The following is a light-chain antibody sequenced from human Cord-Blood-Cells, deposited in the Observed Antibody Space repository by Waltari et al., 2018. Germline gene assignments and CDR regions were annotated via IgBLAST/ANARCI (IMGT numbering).Light chain of an antibody. Sequence: DIVMTQSPDSLAVSLGERATINCMSSQSVLYNSNNKNYLAWYQQKPGKPPKLIIYWASTRGSGVPDRFSGSGSGTDFTLTISSLQAEDVAVYYCQQYYSTPYTFGQGTKLEIK. CDR2: WAS. CDR3: QQYYSTPYT. CDR1: QSVLYNSNNKNY. J-gene: IGKJ2*01. V-gene: IGKV4-1*01.